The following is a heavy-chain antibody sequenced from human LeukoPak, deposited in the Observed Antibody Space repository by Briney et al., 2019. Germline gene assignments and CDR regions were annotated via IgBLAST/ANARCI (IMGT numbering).Heavy chain of an antibody. CDR1: GGSISSHY. CDR3: AREGQDSRNAFDI. V-gene: IGHV4-59*11. J-gene: IGHJ3*02. D-gene: IGHD3/OR15-3a*01. Sequence: PSETLSLTCTVSGGSISSHYWSWIRQPPGKGLEWIGCIYYSGSTNYNPSLKSRVTISVDTSKNQFSLKLSSVTAADTAVYYCAREGQDSRNAFDIWGQGTMVTVSS. CDR2: IYYSGST.